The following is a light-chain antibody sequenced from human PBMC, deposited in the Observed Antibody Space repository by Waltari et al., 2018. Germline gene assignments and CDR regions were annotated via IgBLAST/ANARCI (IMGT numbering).Light chain of an antibody. J-gene: IGLJ3*02. CDR2: KDY. CDR3: ATWDDSLNGWV. CDR1: RTPITNY. V-gene: IGLV1-47*01. Sequence: QSVLTQPPSASGAPGQEVSISCSVCRTPITNYVFWSQQFPGTPPKLIVHKDYERPSGVPDRFSASKSGTSASLAISGLRSDDEADYYCATWDDSLNGWVFGGGTKLTVL.